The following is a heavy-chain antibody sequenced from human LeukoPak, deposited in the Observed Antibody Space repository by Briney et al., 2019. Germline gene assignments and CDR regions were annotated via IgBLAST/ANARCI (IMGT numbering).Heavy chain of an antibody. D-gene: IGHD2-21*02. CDR3: ARDRGLVVVTASRYFDL. J-gene: IGHJ2*01. Sequence: SETLSLTCTVSGYSISSGYYWGWIRQPPGKGLEWIGSIYHSGSTYHNPSLKSRVTISVDTSKNQFSLKLSSVTAADTAVYYCARDRGLVVVTASRYFDLWGRGTLVTVSS. V-gene: IGHV4-38-2*02. CDR2: IYHSGST. CDR1: GYSISSGYY.